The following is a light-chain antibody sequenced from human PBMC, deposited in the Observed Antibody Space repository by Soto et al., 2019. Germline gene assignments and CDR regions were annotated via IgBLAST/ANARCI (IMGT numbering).Light chain of an antibody. CDR3: QQYRT. CDR2: GAS. V-gene: IGKV3-20*01. Sequence: EIVLTQSPATLSSFPGARVPLSCRASQSVSSSYLAWYQQKPGQAPRLLIYGASSRATGIPDRFSGSGSGTDFTLTISRLEPEDFAVYYCQQYRTFGQGTRLEIK. CDR1: QSVSSSY. J-gene: IGKJ5*01.